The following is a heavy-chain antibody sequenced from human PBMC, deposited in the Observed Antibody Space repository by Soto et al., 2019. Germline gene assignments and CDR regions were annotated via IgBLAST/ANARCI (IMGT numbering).Heavy chain of an antibody. CDR3: ARIPNYYDDSSGGNDY. V-gene: IGHV4-4*02. D-gene: IGHD3-22*01. CDR2: IYHSGST. CDR1: GGSISRSNW. J-gene: IGHJ4*02. Sequence: QVQLQESGPGLVKPSGTLSLTCAVSGGSISRSNWWSWVRQPPGKGLEGIGDIYHSGSTNYTPSLTSRVTISVDKSKHQFSLQLSSVTAADTAVYYCARIPNYYDDSSGGNDYWGQGTLVTVCS.